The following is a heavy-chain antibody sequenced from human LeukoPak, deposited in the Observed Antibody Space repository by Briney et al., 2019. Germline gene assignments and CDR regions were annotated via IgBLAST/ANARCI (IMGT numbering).Heavy chain of an antibody. J-gene: IGHJ4*02. CDR3: ARDSRTAPGTMDY. Sequence: PGGSLRLSCAASGNYWIHWVRQAPGKGLVWVSHINSDGSWTSYADSVKGRFTISKDNAKNSLYLQMNSLRAEDTAVYYCARDSRTAPGTMDYWGQGTLVTVSS. CDR1: GNYW. V-gene: IGHV3-74*01. CDR2: INSDGSWT. D-gene: IGHD6-13*01.